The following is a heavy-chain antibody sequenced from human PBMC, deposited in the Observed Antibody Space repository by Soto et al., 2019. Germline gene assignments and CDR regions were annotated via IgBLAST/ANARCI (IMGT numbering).Heavy chain of an antibody. V-gene: IGHV3-21*01. D-gene: IGHD3-22*01. CDR1: GLTDSSND. Sequence: GGSLRLSCAASGLTDSSNDMSWVRQAPGKGLEWVSFIGSRTSDIYYADSVKGRFTISRDNAKNSLYLDLTRLRAEDTAVYFCVRDYYDTSGYPNTFDMWGQGTMVTVSS. CDR3: VRDYYDTSGYPNTFDM. CDR2: IGSRTSDI. J-gene: IGHJ3*02.